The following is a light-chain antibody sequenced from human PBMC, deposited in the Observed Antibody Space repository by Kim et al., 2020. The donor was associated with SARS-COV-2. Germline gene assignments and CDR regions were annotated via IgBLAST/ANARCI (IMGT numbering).Light chain of an antibody. CDR2: DAS. J-gene: IGKJ1*01. V-gene: IGKV1-5*01. Sequence: SSVGDRVTIACRASQSVSSWLAWYQQKAGKAPKLLIYDASSLESGVPSRFSGSGSETEFTLTIISLQPDDFATYYCQQYNSYPWTFGQGTKVDIK. CDR1: QSVSSW. CDR3: QQYNSYPWT.